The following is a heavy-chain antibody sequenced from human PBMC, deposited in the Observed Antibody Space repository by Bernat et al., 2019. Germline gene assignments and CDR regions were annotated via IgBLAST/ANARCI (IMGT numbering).Heavy chain of an antibody. CDR1: GFTFSSYA. Sequence: EVQLLESGGGLVQPGGSLRLSCAASGFTFSSYAMSWVRQAPGKGLEWVSAISGSGGSTYYPDSVTARFTISRDNSKNTLYLQMNSLRAEDTAVYYCAKDPPKGYGDLPDSWGQGTLVTVSS. D-gene: IGHD4-17*01. V-gene: IGHV3-23*01. CDR3: AKDPPKGYGDLPDS. CDR2: ISGSGGST. J-gene: IGHJ4*02.